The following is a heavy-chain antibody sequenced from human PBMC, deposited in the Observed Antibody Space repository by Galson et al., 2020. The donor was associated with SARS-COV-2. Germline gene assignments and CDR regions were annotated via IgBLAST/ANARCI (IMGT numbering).Heavy chain of an antibody. V-gene: IGHV4-4*07. D-gene: IGHD2-2*01. CDR2: IYTSGST. J-gene: IGHJ5*02. CDR3: ARSMEYQLQSWFDP. CDR1: GGSLSSYY. Sequence: SETLSLTCTVSGGSLSSYYWSWNRQPAGKGLEWIGRIYTSGSTNYNPSLKSRVTMSVETSKNQFSLKLSSVTAADTAVYYCARSMEYQLQSWFDPWGQGTLVTVSS.